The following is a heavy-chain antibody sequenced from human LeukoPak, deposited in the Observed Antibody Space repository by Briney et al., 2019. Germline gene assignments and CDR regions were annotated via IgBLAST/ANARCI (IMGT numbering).Heavy chain of an antibody. D-gene: IGHD3-3*01. CDR2: IYPGDSDT. CDR3: ARRYDFWSGYYTGTGHAFDI. V-gene: IGHV5-51*01. CDR1: GYSFTSYW. J-gene: IGHJ3*02. Sequence: GESLKISCKGSGYSFTSYWIGWVRQMPGKGLEWMGIIYPGDSDTRYSPSFQGQVTISADKSISTAYLQWSSLKASDTAMYYCARRYDFWSGYYTGTGHAFDIWGQGTMVTVSS.